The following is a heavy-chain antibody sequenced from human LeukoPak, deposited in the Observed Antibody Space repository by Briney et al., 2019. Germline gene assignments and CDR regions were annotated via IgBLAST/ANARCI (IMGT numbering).Heavy chain of an antibody. J-gene: IGHJ4*02. CDR2: ISSSGGAT. Sequence: GGSLRLSCAVSGITLSNYGMTWVRQAPGKGLEWVAGISSSGGATYYADSVKGRFTISRDNPKNTLYLQMNSLRAEDTAVYFCAKRGVVIRVILVGFHKEAYYFDSWGQGAPVTVSS. D-gene: IGHD3-22*01. CDR3: AKRGVVIRVILVGFHKEAYYFDS. V-gene: IGHV3-23*01. CDR1: GITLSNYG.